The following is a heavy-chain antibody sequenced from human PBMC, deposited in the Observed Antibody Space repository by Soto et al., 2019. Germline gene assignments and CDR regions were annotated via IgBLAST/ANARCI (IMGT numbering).Heavy chain of an antibody. V-gene: IGHV1-69*02. D-gene: IGHD2-2*01. CDR2: IIPILGIA. Sequence: QVQLVQSGAEVKKPGSSVKVSCKASGGTFSSYTISWVRQAPGQGLEWMGRIIPILGIANYAQKFQGRATITADKSTSTAYMELSSLRSEDTAVYYCAKSHCSSTSCYAKYYYYMDVWGKGTTVTVSS. CDR1: GGTFSSYT. CDR3: AKSHCSSTSCYAKYYYYMDV. J-gene: IGHJ6*03.